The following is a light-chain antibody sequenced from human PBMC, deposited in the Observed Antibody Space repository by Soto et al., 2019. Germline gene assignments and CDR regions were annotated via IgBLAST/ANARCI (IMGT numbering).Light chain of an antibody. J-gene: IGKJ2*01. V-gene: IGKV1-39*01. CDR2: AAY. CDR1: QNIRNY. CDR3: QQSSSTPYP. Sequence: DIQMTQSPSSLSASVGDRVTITCRSSQNIRNYLNWYQQTPGKAPKLLIYAAYTLQTGVPSRFRGSGSGADFTLTISSLQPEDFATYFCQQSSSTPYPFGQGTKLQIK.